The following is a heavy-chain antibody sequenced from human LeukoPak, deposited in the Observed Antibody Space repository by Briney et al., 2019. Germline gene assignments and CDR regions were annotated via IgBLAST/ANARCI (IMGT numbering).Heavy chain of an antibody. J-gene: IGHJ4*02. V-gene: IGHV3-30-3*01. CDR3: ARVDWEGSGTYYFDS. CDR2: ISHDGSSK. Sequence: PGRSLRLSCAASGFTFSNHGMHWVRQAPGKGLEWVAVISHDGSSKYYADSVKGRFTISRDNSKNTLFLQMDSLVTEDTAVYFCARVDWEGSGTYYFDSWGQGTLVTVSS. D-gene: IGHD1-26*01. CDR1: GFTFSNHG.